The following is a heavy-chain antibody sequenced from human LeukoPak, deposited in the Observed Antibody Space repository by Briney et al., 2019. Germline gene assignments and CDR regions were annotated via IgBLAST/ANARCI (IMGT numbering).Heavy chain of an antibody. Sequence: PSETLSLTCAVSGDSISNYYWSWIRQPPGKGLEWIGYIYYSGSTNYNPSLKSRVTISVDTSKNQFSLKLSSVTAADTAVYYCAREAYYYYMDVWGKGTTVTISS. CDR3: AREAYYYYMDV. V-gene: IGHV4-59*01. CDR1: GDSISNYY. J-gene: IGHJ6*03. CDR2: IYYSGST.